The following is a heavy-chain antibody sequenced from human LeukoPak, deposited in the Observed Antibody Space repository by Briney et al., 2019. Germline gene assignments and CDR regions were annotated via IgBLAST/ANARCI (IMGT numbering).Heavy chain of an antibody. CDR3: ARDKGDYDTSGSLFVF. CDR1: GFTFSRYW. D-gene: IGHD3-22*01. V-gene: IGHV3-7*03. J-gene: IGHJ4*02. CDR2: IKQDGSET. Sequence: GGSLRVSRAASGFTFSRYWMSWVRQAPRKGLEWVANIKQDGSETYYVDSVKGRFTISRDNAKNSLYLQMNSLRAEDTAVYYCARDKGDYDTSGSLFVFGGQGTLVTVSS.